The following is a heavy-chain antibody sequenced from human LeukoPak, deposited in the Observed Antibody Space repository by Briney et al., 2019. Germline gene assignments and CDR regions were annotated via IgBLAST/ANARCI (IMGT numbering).Heavy chain of an antibody. D-gene: IGHD2-15*01. CDR1: GFTFSSYW. Sequence: HAGGSLRLSCAASGFTFSSYWTSWVRQAPGKGLEGVANIKQDGSEKYYVDSVKGRFTISRDNAKNSLYLQMNSLRAEDTAVYYCAGTPGYCSGGSCYSPLYWGQGTLVTVSS. J-gene: IGHJ4*02. CDR3: AGTPGYCSGGSCYSPLY. CDR2: IKQDGSEK. V-gene: IGHV3-7*01.